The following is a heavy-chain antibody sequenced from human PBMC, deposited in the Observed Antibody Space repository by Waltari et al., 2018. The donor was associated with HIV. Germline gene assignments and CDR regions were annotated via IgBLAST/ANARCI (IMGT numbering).Heavy chain of an antibody. CDR1: GYTFTGYY. D-gene: IGHD2-15*01. Sequence: QVQLVQSGAEVKEPGASVKVSCKVSGYTFTGYYIHWVRQAPGQGLDWMGWINPKSGGSNYAQKCQGMVTMTRDTSINTVYLELSRLRSDDAAVYYCADCNGGNCYPEHWGQGTLVTVSS. CDR3: ADCNGGNCYPEH. CDR2: INPKSGGS. J-gene: IGHJ1*01. V-gene: IGHV1-2*02.